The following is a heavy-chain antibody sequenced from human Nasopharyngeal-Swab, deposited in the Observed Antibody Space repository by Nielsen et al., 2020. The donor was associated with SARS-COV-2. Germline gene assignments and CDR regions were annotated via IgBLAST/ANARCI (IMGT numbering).Heavy chain of an antibody. CDR3: AGGMRESSSSPYYYYYGMDV. CDR2: IWYDGSNK. Sequence: VGSLRLSCAASGFTFSSYGMHWVRQAPGKGLEWVAVIWYDGSNKYYADSVKGRFTISRDNSKNTLYLQMNSLRAEDTAVYYCAGGMRESSSSPYYYYYGMDVWGQGTTVTVSS. V-gene: IGHV3-33*01. D-gene: IGHD6-6*01. J-gene: IGHJ6*02. CDR1: GFTFSSYG.